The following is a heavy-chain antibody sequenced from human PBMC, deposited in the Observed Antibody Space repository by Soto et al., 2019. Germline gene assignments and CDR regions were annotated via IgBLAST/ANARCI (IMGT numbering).Heavy chain of an antibody. Sequence: GGSLRLSCAASGFTFSNAWMSWVRQAPGKGLEWVGRIKSKTDGGTTDYAAPVKGRFTISRDDSKNTLYLQMNSLKTEDTAVYYCTTEYYYGSGSYFYDAFDIWGQGTMVTVSS. CDR2: IKSKTDGGTT. CDR1: GFTFSNAW. J-gene: IGHJ3*02. V-gene: IGHV3-15*01. D-gene: IGHD3-10*01. CDR3: TTEYYYGSGSYFYDAFDI.